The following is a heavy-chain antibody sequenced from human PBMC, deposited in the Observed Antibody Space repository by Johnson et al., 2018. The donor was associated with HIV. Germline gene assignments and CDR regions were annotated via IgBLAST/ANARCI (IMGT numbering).Heavy chain of an antibody. V-gene: IGHV3-15*01. CDR1: GFSFSNAW. CDR2: IKSKTDGETT. D-gene: IGHD1-1*01. CDR3: TTDPWWNGYHAFDV. J-gene: IGHJ3*01. Sequence: VQVVESGGGVVQPGGSLRLSCAASGFSFSNAWMSWVRQAPGKGLEWVGRIKSKTDGETTDYAAPVQGRFTTSRDDSKNTLYLQMNSLKTEDTAMYYCTTDPWWNGYHAFDVWGQGTMVTVSS.